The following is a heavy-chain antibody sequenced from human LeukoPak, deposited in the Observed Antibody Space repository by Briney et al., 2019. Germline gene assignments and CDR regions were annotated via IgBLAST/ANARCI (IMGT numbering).Heavy chain of an antibody. CDR1: GGSISSYY. Sequence: SETLSLICTVSGGSISSYYWSWIRQPPGKGLEWIGYIYYSGSTNYNPSLKSRVTISVDTSKNQFSLKLSSVTAADTAVYYCARDQNYYGSGRWFDPWGQGTLVTVSS. CDR2: IYYSGST. J-gene: IGHJ5*02. D-gene: IGHD3-10*01. CDR3: ARDQNYYGSGRWFDP. V-gene: IGHV4-59*01.